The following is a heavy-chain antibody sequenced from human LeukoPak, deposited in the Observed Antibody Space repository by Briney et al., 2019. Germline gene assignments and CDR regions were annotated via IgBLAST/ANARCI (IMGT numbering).Heavy chain of an antibody. CDR3: ARDWRIYSSSPNWFDP. D-gene: IGHD6-6*01. CDR1: GGTFSSYA. CDR2: IIPIFGTA. J-gene: IGHJ5*02. V-gene: IGHV1-69*13. Sequence: SVKVSCKASGGTFSSYAISWVRQAPGQGLEWMGGIIPIFGTANYAQKFQGRVTITADESTSTAYMELSSLRSEDTAVYYCARDWRIYSSSPNWFDPWGQGTLVTVSS.